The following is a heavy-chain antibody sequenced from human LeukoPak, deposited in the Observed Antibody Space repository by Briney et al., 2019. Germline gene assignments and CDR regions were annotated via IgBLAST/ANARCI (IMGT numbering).Heavy chain of an antibody. D-gene: IGHD4/OR15-4a*01. Sequence: GGSLRLSCAVSGFPFSEAWMVWVRQAPGKGLEWVGRITSTTDGGTTDHAAPVRGRFTISRDDSKTTLYLQMNSLKTEDTAVYYCTTYLTTRGQGTLVTVSS. CDR3: TTYLTT. CDR1: GFPFSEAW. J-gene: IGHJ4*02. CDR2: ITSTTDGGTT. V-gene: IGHV3-15*01.